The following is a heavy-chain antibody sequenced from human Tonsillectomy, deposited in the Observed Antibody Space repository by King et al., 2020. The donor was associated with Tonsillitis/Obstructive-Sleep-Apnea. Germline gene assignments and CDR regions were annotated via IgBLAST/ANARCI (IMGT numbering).Heavy chain of an antibody. Sequence: TLKESGPALVKPTQTLTLTCTFSGFSLITSGMCVTWIRQPPGKALEWLARIDLDDDKYYSTSLKTRLTISKDTSKNQVVLTMTNMDPVDTATYYCARFQNYYYYMDVWGKGTTVTVSS. CDR2: IDLDDDK. V-gene: IGHV2-70*11. CDR1: GFSLITSGMC. CDR3: ARFQNYYYYMDV. J-gene: IGHJ6*03.